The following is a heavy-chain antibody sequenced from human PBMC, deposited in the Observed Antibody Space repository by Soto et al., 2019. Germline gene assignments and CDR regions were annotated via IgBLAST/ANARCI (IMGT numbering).Heavy chain of an antibody. D-gene: IGHD2-15*01. V-gene: IGHV3-23*01. CDR3: AKAFWVSVVVVAADPDWFDH. Sequence: PGGSLRLSCAASGFTSSSYAMSWVRQAPGKGLEWVSAISGSGGSTYYADSVKGRFTISRDNSKNTLYLQMNSLRAEDTAVYYCAKAFWVSVVVVAADPDWFDHWGKGPLVTVSS. CDR2: ISGSGGST. CDR1: GFTSSSYA. J-gene: IGHJ5*02.